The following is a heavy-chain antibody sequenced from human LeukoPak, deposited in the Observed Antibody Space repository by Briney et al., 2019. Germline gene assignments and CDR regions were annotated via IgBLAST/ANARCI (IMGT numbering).Heavy chain of an antibody. V-gene: IGHV4-34*01. CDR3: ARDYRGGGDFDY. D-gene: IGHD3-10*01. J-gene: IGHJ4*02. Sequence: SETLSLTCAVYGGSSSGYYWSWIRQPPGKGLEWIGEINHSGSTNYNPSLKSRVTISVDTSKNQFSLKLSSVTAADTAVYYCARDYRGGGDFDYWGQGTLVTVSS. CDR2: INHSGST. CDR1: GGSSSGYY.